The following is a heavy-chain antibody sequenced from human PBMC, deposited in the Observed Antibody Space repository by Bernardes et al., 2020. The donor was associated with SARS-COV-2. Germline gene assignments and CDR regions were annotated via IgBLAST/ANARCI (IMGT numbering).Heavy chain of an antibody. CDR3: ARDRRDHYFDY. Sequence: GGSLRLSCAASGFTVSSNYMSWVRQAPGKGLEWVSVIYSGGSTYYADSVKGRFTISRDNSKNTLYLRMNSLRAEDTAVYYCARDRRDHYFDYWGQGTLVTVSS. V-gene: IGHV3-66*02. J-gene: IGHJ4*02. CDR1: GFTVSSNY. CDR2: IYSGGST.